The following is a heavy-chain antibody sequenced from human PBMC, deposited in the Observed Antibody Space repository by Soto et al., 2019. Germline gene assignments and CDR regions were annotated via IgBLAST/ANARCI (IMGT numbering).Heavy chain of an antibody. V-gene: IGHV1-69*13. J-gene: IGHJ4*02. D-gene: IGHD1-1*01. Sequence: GASVKVSCKASGGTFSSYAISWVRQAPGQGLEWMGGIIPIFGTANYAQKFQGRVTITADESTSTAYMELSSLRSEDTAVYYCARVGGNWNDDYFDYWGQGTPVTVSS. CDR2: IIPIFGTA. CDR1: GGTFSSYA. CDR3: ARVGGNWNDDYFDY.